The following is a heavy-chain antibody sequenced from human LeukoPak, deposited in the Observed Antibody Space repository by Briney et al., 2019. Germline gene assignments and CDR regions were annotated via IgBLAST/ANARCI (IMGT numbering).Heavy chain of an antibody. CDR2: ISWNGGSI. CDR1: GFTFYDYA. D-gene: IGHD5-18*01. Sequence: GGSLRLSCAASGFTFYDYAMHWVRQAPGKGLEWVSGISWNGGSIGYADSVKGRFTISRDNAKNSLYLQMNSLRAEDTALYYCAKDMVDTAMGPLDYWGQGTLVTVSS. V-gene: IGHV3-9*01. J-gene: IGHJ4*02. CDR3: AKDMVDTAMGPLDY.